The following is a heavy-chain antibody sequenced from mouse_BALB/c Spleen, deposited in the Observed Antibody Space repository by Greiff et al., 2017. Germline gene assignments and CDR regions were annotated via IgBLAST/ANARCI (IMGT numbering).Heavy chain of an antibody. J-gene: IGHJ3*01. CDR1: GYTFTDYE. CDR3: TRSGNFAY. Sequence: GQLQQSGAELVRPGASVTLSCKASGYTFTDYEMHWVKQTPVHGLEWIGAIDPETGGTAYNQKFKGKATLTADKSSSTAYMELRSLTSEDSAVYYCTRSGNFAYWGQGTLVTVSA. CDR2: IDPETGGT. V-gene: IGHV1-15*01. D-gene: IGHD2-1*01.